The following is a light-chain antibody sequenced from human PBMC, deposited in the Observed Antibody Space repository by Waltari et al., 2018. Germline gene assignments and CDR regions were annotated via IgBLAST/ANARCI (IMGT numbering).Light chain of an antibody. J-gene: IGKJ4*01. CDR3: MQSTQLALT. CDR1: QSFLDSDGKTS. CDR2: EVL. V-gene: IGKV2D-29*01. Sequence: IVMLQTPLSLSVPPGQPASISCRSSQSFLDSDGKTSLHWYLQRPGQPRQLLMYEVLDRLSGVPDRFSGSGSGTDFTLKISRVEVEDVGVYYCMQSTQLALTFGGGTKMEIK.